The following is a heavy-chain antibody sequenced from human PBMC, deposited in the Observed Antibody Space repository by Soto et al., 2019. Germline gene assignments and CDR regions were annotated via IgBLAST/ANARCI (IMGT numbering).Heavy chain of an antibody. Sequence: QVQLQQSGPGLVKPSQSLSLTCAISGDSVSRDSAAWNWIRQTPSRGLEWLGRIYYRSKWLNTYEASVNSRITISPDTSKNQFSLQLSSVTPEDTAVYYCARGSWDDVSGHYYIDVWDEGTTVTVSS. V-gene: IGHV6-1*02. CDR3: ARGSWDDVSGHYYIDV. J-gene: IGHJ6*03. D-gene: IGHD5-12*01. CDR2: IYYRSKWLN. CDR1: GDSVSRDSAA.